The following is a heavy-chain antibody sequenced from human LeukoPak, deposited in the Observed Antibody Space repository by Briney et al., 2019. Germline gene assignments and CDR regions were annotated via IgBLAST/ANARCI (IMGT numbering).Heavy chain of an antibody. CDR2: IQQDGIKK. D-gene: IGHD3-10*01. J-gene: IGHJ4*02. CDR1: GFTFAKFA. V-gene: IGHV3-7*01. Sequence: GESLRLSCAISGFTFAKFAMSWVRQAPGKGLEWVANIQQDGIKKYYVDSVEGRFTISRENAKNSLFLQMSSLRADDTAVYYCGRELDGSVDYWGQGTLVTVSS. CDR3: GRELDGSVDY.